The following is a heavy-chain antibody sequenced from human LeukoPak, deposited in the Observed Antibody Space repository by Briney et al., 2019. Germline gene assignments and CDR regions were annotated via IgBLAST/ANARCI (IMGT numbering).Heavy chain of an antibody. CDR1: GGSISSSNW. J-gene: IGHJ4*02. D-gene: IGHD3-9*01. CDR2: IYHSGST. CDR3: ATAALNDILTGWGY. Sequence: SETLSLTCAVSGGSISSSNWWSWIRQPPGKGLEWIGEIYHSGSTNYNPSLKSRVTISVDKSKTQFSLKLSSVTAADTAVYYCATAALNDILTGWGYWGQGTLVTVSS. V-gene: IGHV4-4*02.